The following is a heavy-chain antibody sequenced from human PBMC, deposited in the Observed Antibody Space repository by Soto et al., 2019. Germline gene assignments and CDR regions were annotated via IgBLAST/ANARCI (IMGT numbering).Heavy chain of an antibody. J-gene: IGHJ4*02. CDR1: GGSISSYY. CDR3: ARVPWDSSGWYYFDY. V-gene: IGHV4-59*01. D-gene: IGHD6-19*01. CDR2: IYYSGST. Sequence: KPSETLSLTCTVSGGSISSYYWSWIRQPPGKGLEWIGYIYYSGSTNYNPSLKSRVTISVDTSKNQFSLKLSSVTAADTAVYYCARVPWDSSGWYYFDYWGQGTLVTVSS.